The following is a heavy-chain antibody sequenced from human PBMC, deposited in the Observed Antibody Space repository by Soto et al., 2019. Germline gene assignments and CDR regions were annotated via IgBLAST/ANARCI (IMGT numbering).Heavy chain of an antibody. CDR3: ARAIVAAAGRGGFSGYYYYGMDV. CDR1: GGSISSYY. Sequence: SETLSLTCTVSGGSISSYYWSWIRQPPGKGLEWIGYTYYSGSTNYNPSLKSRVTISVDTSKNQFSLKLSSVTAADTAVYYCARAIVAAAGRGGFSGYYYYGMDVWRQGTTVTVSS. J-gene: IGHJ6*02. CDR2: TYYSGST. D-gene: IGHD6-13*01. V-gene: IGHV4-59*13.